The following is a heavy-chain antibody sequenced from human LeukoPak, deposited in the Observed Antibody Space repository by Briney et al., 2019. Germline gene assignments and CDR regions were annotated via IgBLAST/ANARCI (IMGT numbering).Heavy chain of an antibody. CDR2: ISYDGSNK. J-gene: IGHJ4*02. Sequence: GGSLRLSCAASGFTFSSYAMHWVRQAPGKGLEWVAVISYDGSNKYYADSVKGRFTISRDNTKNSPYLQMNSLRAEDTAVYYCARVGPTLHFDYWGQGTLVTVSS. V-gene: IGHV3-30*04. D-gene: IGHD1-26*01. CDR1: GFTFSSYA. CDR3: ARVGPTLHFDY.